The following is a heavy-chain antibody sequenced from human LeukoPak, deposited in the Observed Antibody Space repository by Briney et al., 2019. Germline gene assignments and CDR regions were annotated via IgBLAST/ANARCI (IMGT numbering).Heavy chain of an antibody. CDR3: ARAVVTAIGWFDP. CDR2: IYYSGST. J-gene: IGHJ5*02. Sequence: SETLSLTCTVSGGSISSYYWSWIRQPPGKGLEWIGYIYYSGSTNYYPSLKSRVTISVDTSKNQFSLKLSSVTAADTAVYYCARAVVTAIGWFDPWGQGTLVTVSS. V-gene: IGHV4-59*01. CDR1: GGSISSYY. D-gene: IGHD2-21*02.